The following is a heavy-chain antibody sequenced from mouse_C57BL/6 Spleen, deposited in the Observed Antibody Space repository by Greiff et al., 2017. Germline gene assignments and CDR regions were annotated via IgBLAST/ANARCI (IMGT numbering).Heavy chain of an antibody. CDR3: ARGDYCVSSPLWYFDV. V-gene: IGHV1-64*01. J-gene: IGHJ1*03. CDR1: GYTFTSYW. CDR2: IHPNSGST. Sequence: VQLQQSGAELVKPGASVKLSCKASGYTFTSYWMHWVKQRPGQGLEWIGMIHPNSGSTNYNEKFKSKATLTVDKSSSTAYMQLSSLTSEDSAVYYCARGDYCVSSPLWYFDVWGTGTTVTVSS. D-gene: IGHD1-1*01.